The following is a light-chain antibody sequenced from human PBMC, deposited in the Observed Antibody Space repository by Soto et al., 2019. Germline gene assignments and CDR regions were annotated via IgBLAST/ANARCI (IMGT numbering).Light chain of an antibody. J-gene: IGKJ1*01. CDR3: QHYGDSSWT. V-gene: IGKV3-20*01. CDR1: RGVSDTL. CDR2: GTS. Sequence: EIVLTQSPGTLSLSPGERATLSCRADRGVSDTLLTWFQQKPGQAPRLLIFGTSNRAPGIPDRFSGSGSGTDFTLTISRLEPDDFAVYYCQHYGDSSWTFGQGTKVDIK.